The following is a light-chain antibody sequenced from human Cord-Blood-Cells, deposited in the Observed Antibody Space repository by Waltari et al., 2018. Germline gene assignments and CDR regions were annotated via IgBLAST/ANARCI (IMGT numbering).Light chain of an antibody. CDR3: QQYGSSPLT. CDR2: GAS. Sequence: EIVLTQSPGTLSLSPGERATISCRASQSVSSSYLAWYQHKPGQAPRLLIYGASSRATGIPDRFSGSGSGTDFTLTISRLEPEDFAVYYCQQYGSSPLTFGPGTKVDIK. V-gene: IGKV3-20*01. J-gene: IGKJ3*01. CDR1: QSVSSSY.